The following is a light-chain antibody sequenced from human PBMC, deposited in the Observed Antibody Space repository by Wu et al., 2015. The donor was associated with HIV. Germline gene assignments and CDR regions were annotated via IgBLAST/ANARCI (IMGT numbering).Light chain of an antibody. CDR3: QQYGYLPLT. CDR2: GAS. V-gene: IGKV3-20*01. J-gene: IGKJ4*01. CDR1: QSVSSSY. Sequence: EVVLTQSPGTLSLSPGERATLSCRASQSVSSSYLAWYQQKPGQAPRLLIYGASTRATGIPDRFSGSGSGTDFTLTISRLEPEDFAVFYCQQYGYLPLTFGGGTRVEIK.